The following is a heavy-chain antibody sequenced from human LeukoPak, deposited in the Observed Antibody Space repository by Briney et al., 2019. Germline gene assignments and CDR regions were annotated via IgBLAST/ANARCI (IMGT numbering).Heavy chain of an antibody. Sequence: GGSLRLSCAASGFTFSSYGMHWVRQAPGKGLEWVAVISYDGSNKYYVDSVKGRFTISRDNSKNTLYLQMNSLRAEDTAVYYCAKDLSMGYNYWGQGTLVTVSS. D-gene: IGHD5-24*01. CDR1: GFTFSSYG. CDR3: AKDLSMGYNY. J-gene: IGHJ4*02. V-gene: IGHV3-30*18. CDR2: ISYDGSNK.